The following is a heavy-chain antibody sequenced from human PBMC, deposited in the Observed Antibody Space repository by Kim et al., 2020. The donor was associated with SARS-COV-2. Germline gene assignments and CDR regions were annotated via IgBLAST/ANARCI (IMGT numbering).Heavy chain of an antibody. Sequence: ASVKVSCKASGYTFTGYYMHWVRQAPGHGLEWMGRINPNSGGTNYAQKFQGRVTMTRDTSIGTAYMELSRPRSDDTAVYYCARTNDYSNYGLYYGMDVWGQGTTVTVSS. D-gene: IGHD4-4*01. CDR1: GYTFTGYY. CDR3: ARTNDYSNYGLYYGMDV. J-gene: IGHJ6*02. CDR2: INPNSGGT. V-gene: IGHV1-2*06.